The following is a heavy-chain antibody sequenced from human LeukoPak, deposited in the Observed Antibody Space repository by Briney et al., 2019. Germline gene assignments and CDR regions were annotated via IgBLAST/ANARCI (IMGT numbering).Heavy chain of an antibody. CDR3: ARGGGSYGSGNQNPHPYYYYYYGMDV. D-gene: IGHD3-10*01. Sequence: ASVKVSCKASGYTFTSYGISWVRQAPGQGLECMGWISAYNGNTNYAQKLQGRVTMTTDTSTSTAYMEMRSLRSDDTAVYYCARGGGSYGSGNQNPHPYYYYYYGMDVWGQGTTVTVSS. V-gene: IGHV1-18*01. CDR1: GYTFTSYG. J-gene: IGHJ6*02. CDR2: ISAYNGNT.